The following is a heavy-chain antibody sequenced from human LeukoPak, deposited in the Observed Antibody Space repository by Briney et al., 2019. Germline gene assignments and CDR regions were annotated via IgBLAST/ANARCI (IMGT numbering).Heavy chain of an antibody. V-gene: IGHV4-39*01. CDR2: VYYSGST. D-gene: IGHD1-26*01. CDR1: GGSISSSSYH. CDR3: ARLRVGATGYFDS. J-gene: IGHJ4*02. Sequence: TSETLSLTCTVSGGSISSSSYHWGWIRQPPGKGLEWIGSVYYSGSTYNNPSLKSRVTISVDTSKKQFSLKISSVTAVDTAVYYCARLRVGATGYFDSWGQGTLVTVSS.